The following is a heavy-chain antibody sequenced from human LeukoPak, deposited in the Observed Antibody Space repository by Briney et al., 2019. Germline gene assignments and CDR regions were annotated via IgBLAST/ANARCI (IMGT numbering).Heavy chain of an antibody. CDR3: ARGTSGLVTTNDY. CDR2: INTNTGNP. CDR1: GYTFTNYA. V-gene: IGHV7-4-1*02. Sequence: ASVKVSCKASGYTFTNYAMNWVRQAPGQGLEWMGWINTNTGNPTYAQGFTGRFVLSLDTSVSTAYLQISSLKADDTAVYYCARGTSGLVTTNDYWGQGTLVTVS. D-gene: IGHD3/OR15-3a*01. J-gene: IGHJ4*02.